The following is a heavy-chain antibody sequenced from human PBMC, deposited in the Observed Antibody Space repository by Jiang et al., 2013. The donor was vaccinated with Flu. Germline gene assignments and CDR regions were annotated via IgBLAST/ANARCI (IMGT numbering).Heavy chain of an antibody. J-gene: IGHJ4*02. CDR1: EYTFIAYF. Sequence: GAEVKKPGASVRVSCKASEYTFIAYFIHWVRQAPGQGLEWMGRINPNSGAANYAQNFQGRVTMTSDTSISTVYMELSRLRSDDTAVYYCARAYYYDSSAYYFDLWGQGALVTVSS. CDR3: ARAYYYDSSAYYFDL. D-gene: IGHD3-22*01. V-gene: IGHV1-2*06. CDR2: INPNSGAA.